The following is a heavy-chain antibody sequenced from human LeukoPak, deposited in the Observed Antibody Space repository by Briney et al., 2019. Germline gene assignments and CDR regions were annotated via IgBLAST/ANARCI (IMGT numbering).Heavy chain of an antibody. J-gene: IGHJ5*02. CDR2: ISGSGGST. Sequence: GGSLRLSCAASGFTFSSYAMSWVRQAPGKGLEWVSAISGSGGSTYYADSVKGRFTISRDNSKNTLYPQMNSLRAEDTAVYYCAKDLWFGESAVNWFDPWGQGTLVTVSS. CDR3: AKDLWFGESAVNWFDP. V-gene: IGHV3-23*01. D-gene: IGHD3-10*01. CDR1: GFTFSSYA.